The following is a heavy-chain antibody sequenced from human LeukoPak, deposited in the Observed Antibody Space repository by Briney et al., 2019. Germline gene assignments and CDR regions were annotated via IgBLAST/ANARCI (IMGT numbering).Heavy chain of an antibody. Sequence: GGSLRLSCAVSGFPFSIYEMNWVRQAPGKGLEWVSNIGSSGTTIYYADSVKGRFSISRDNAKSSLYLQMNSLRVEDTAVYYCALLAVASDFDYWGQGALVTVS. CDR2: IGSSGTTI. CDR1: GFPFSIYE. D-gene: IGHD6-19*01. CDR3: ALLAVASDFDY. V-gene: IGHV3-48*03. J-gene: IGHJ4*02.